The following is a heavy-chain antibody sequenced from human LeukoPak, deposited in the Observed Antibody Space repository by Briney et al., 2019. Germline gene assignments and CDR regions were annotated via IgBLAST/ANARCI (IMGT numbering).Heavy chain of an antibody. CDR3: ARAGQGYCTSASCYLSLDY. D-gene: IGHD2-2*01. Sequence: SETLSLTCTISNGSINHSYWSWVRQPPGKGLEWIGYIHYSGSTDYNPSLKSRVTISVDKSKNQFSLKLSSVAAADTALYYCARAGQGYCTSASCYLSLDYWGQGTLVTVSS. CDR2: IHYSGST. J-gene: IGHJ4*02. CDR1: NGSINHSY. V-gene: IGHV4-59*12.